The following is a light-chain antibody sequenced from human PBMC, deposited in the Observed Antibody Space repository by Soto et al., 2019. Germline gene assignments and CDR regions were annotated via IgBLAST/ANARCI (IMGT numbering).Light chain of an antibody. Sequence: QSVLTQPPSASGTPGQRVTISCSGSSSNIGSNYVYWYQQLPGTAPKLLIYRSNQRPSGVPDRFSGSKSGASASLAISGLRSEDEAYYHCASWDDSLSGRVFGGGTKVTVL. CDR3: ASWDDSLSGRV. CDR1: SSNIGSNY. J-gene: IGLJ3*02. CDR2: RSN. V-gene: IGLV1-47*01.